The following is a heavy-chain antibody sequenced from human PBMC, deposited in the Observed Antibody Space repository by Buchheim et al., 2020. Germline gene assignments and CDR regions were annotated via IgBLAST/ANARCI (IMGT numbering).Heavy chain of an antibody. V-gene: IGHV3-30*18. CDR3: ANSHGSSQDIDY. Sequence: QVQLVESGGGVVQPGRSLRLSCAASGFTFSSYGMHWVRQAPGKGLEWVAVISYDGSNKYYADSVKGRFTISRDNSKNTLSLQMNSLRAEDTAVYYCANSHGSSQDIDYWGQGTL. J-gene: IGHJ4*02. CDR2: ISYDGSNK. CDR1: GFTFSSYG. D-gene: IGHD6-6*01.